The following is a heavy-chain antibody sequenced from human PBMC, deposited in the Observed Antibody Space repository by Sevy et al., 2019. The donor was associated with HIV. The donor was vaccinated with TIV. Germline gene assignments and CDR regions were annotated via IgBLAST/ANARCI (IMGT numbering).Heavy chain of an antibody. D-gene: IGHD6-19*01. CDR1: GFTFSSYA. J-gene: IGHJ4*02. CDR3: AKDGPLPPPYSSGWFSGVREGIIDY. V-gene: IGHV3-23*01. Sequence: GGSLRLSCAASGFTFSSYAMSWVRQAPGKGLVWVSAISGSGGSTYYADSVKGRFTISRDNSKNKLYLQMNSLRAEDTAVYYCAKDGPLPPPYSSGWFSGVREGIIDYWGQGTLVTVSS. CDR2: ISGSGGST.